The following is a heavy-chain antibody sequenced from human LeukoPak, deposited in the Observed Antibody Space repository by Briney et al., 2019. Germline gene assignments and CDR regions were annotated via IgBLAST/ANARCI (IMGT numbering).Heavy chain of an antibody. CDR3: TTSYYYDSSGYYLKVLGAFDI. CDR1: GFTFSNAW. CDR2: IKSKTDGGTT. J-gene: IGHJ3*02. Sequence: PGGSLRLSCAASGFTFSNAWMSWVRQAPGKGLEWVGRIKSKTDGGTTDYAAPVKGRFTISRDDSKNTLYLQMNSLKTEDTAVYYCTTSYYYDSSGYYLKVLGAFDIWAKGQWSPSLQ. V-gene: IGHV3-15*01. D-gene: IGHD3-22*01.